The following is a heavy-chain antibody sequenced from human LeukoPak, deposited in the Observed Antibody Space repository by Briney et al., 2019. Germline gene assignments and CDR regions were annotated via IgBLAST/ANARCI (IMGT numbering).Heavy chain of an antibody. V-gene: IGHV1-2*02. CDR3: ATVGYPTAVLYYFDY. CDR1: GYTFTGYY. CDR2: INPNSGGT. Sequence: ASVKVSCKASGYTFTGYYMHWVRQAPGQGLEWMGWINPNSGGTNYAQKFQGRVTMTRDTSISTAYMELSRLRSDDTAVYYCATVGYPTAVLYYFDYWGQGTLVTVSS. D-gene: IGHD4-23*01. J-gene: IGHJ4*02.